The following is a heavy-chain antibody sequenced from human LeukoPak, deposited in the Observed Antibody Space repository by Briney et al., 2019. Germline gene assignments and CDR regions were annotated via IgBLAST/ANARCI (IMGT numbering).Heavy chain of an antibody. CDR1: GYTFTSYA. D-gene: IGHD1-26*01. CDR2: INAGNGNT. V-gene: IGHV1-3*01. CDR3: ARVRGSSGSRPDAFDI. J-gene: IGHJ3*02. Sequence: ASVKVSCKASGYTFTSYAMHWVRQAPGQRLEWMGWINAGNGNTKYSQKFQGRVTITRDTSASTAYMEPSSLRSEDTAVYYCARVRGSSGSRPDAFDIWGQGTMVTVSS.